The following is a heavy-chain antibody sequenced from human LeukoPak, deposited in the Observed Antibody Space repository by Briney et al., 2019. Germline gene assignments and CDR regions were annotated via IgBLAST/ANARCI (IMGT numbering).Heavy chain of an antibody. J-gene: IGHJ4*02. Sequence: KPSETLSLTCTVSGGSISSSSYYWGWIRQPPGKGLEWIGSIYYSGSTYYNPSLKSRVTISVDTSKKQFSLKLSSVTAADTAVYYCAIRYCSSASCYMYYWGQGTLVTVSS. CDR1: GGSISSSSYY. CDR2: IYYSGST. V-gene: IGHV4-39*07. D-gene: IGHD2-2*02. CDR3: AIRYCSSASCYMYY.